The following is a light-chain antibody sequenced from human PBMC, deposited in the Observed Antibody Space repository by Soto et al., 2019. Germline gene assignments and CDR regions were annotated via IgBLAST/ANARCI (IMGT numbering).Light chain of an antibody. CDR1: QSVGSN. CDR2: GPS. J-gene: IGKJ1*01. CDR3: HQYNNWKT. V-gene: IGKV3-15*01. Sequence: EIVLTQSPATLSKKPGEKATLSCRASQSVGSNVAWFQQKPGQAPRLLVYGPSTRATGIPARFSGSGSGTEFTLTISSLQSEDSAVYYCHQYNNWKTFGQGTKVDIK.